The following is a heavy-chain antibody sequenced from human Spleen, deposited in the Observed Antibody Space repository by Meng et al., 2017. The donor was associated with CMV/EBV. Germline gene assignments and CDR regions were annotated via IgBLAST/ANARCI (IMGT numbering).Heavy chain of an antibody. CDR2: INPNSGTK. J-gene: IGHJ3*02. CDR1: GYTFTGYY. CDR3: AISTHQPNAFDI. D-gene: IGHD2-2*01. Sequence: ASVKVSCKASGYTFTGYYIHWVRQAPGQGLEWMGRINPNSGTKNYEQKFQDRVTMTRDTSISTAYMELSRLRSDDTAVYYCAISTHQPNAFDIWGQGTMVTVSS. V-gene: IGHV1-2*06.